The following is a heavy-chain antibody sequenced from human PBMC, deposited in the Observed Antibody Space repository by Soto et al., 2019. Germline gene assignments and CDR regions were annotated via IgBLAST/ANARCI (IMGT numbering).Heavy chain of an antibody. CDR1: GYSFTSYG. D-gene: IGHD3-3*01. CDR2: ISAYNGNT. Sequence: GASVKVSCKASGYSFTSYGISWVRQAPGQGLEWMGWISAYNGNTNYAQKLQGRVTMTTDTSTSTAYMELRSLRSDDTAVYYCARDLSGFWSGYGDYYYYYMDVWGKGTTVTVSS. CDR3: ARDLSGFWSGYGDYYYYYMDV. J-gene: IGHJ6*03. V-gene: IGHV1-18*01.